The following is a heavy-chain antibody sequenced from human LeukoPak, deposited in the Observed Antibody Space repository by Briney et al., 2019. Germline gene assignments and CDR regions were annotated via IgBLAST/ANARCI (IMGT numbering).Heavy chain of an antibody. D-gene: IGHD4-17*01. V-gene: IGHV3-48*02. Sequence: GGSLRLSCAASGFTFSSYSMNWVRQAPGKGLEWVSYISSSSSTIYYADSVKGRFTISRDNAKNSLYLQMNSLKDEDTAVYYCARTNGDYYANAFDIWGQGTMVTVSS. CDR1: GFTFSSYS. J-gene: IGHJ3*02. CDR3: ARTNGDYYANAFDI. CDR2: ISSSSSTI.